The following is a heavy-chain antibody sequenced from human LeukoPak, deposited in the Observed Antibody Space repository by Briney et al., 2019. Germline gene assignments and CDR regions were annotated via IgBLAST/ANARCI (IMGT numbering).Heavy chain of an antibody. CDR1: GFTFSSYS. V-gene: IGHV3-21*01. CDR3: AREVWRDYYDSSGDFDY. Sequence: GGSLRLSCAASGFTFSSYSMNWVRQAPGRGLEWVSSITTSSSYIYYADSVKGRFTISRDNAKNSLCLQMNSLRADDTAVYYCAREVWRDYYDSSGDFDYWGQGTLVTVSS. D-gene: IGHD3-22*01. J-gene: IGHJ4*02. CDR2: ITTSSSYI.